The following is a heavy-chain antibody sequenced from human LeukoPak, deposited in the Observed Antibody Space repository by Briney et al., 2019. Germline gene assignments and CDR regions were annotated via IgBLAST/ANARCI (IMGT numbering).Heavy chain of an antibody. V-gene: IGHV1-2*02. CDR2: INPNSGGT. Sequence: ASVKVSCKASGYTFTGYYMHWVRQAPGQGLEWMGWINPNSGGTNYAQKFQGRVTMTRDTSISTAYMELSRLRSDDTAVYYCARGESKRWLQLPPFDYWGQGTLVTVSS. CDR1: GYTFTGYY. J-gene: IGHJ4*02. CDR3: ARGESKRWLQLPPFDY. D-gene: IGHD5-24*01.